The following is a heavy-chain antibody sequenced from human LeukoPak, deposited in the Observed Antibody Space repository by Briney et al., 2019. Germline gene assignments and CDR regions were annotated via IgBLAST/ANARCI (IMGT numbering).Heavy chain of an antibody. J-gene: IGHJ4*02. CDR2: INHSGST. Sequence: SETLSLTCAVYGGSFSGYYWSWIRQPPGQGLEWIGEINHSGSTNYNPSVKSRVTISVDTSKNQFSLKLSSVTAADTAVYYCAIRRPYYFDYWGQGTLVTVSS. D-gene: IGHD6-25*01. CDR1: GGSFSGYY. CDR3: AIRRPYYFDY. V-gene: IGHV4-34*01.